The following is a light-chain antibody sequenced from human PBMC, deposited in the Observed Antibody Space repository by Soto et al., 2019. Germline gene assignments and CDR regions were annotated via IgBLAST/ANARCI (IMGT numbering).Light chain of an antibody. CDR3: QQYSSFPPT. J-gene: IGKJ4*01. CDR1: QGISSW. Sequence: DIQMTPSPSSLSASVGDRVTITCRASQGISSWLAWYQQKPEKAPKSLIYGASSLQSGVPSRFSGSGSGTDFTLTISSLQPEDFAATYYCQQYSSFPPTFGGGTKVEIK. V-gene: IGKV1D-16*01. CDR2: GAS.